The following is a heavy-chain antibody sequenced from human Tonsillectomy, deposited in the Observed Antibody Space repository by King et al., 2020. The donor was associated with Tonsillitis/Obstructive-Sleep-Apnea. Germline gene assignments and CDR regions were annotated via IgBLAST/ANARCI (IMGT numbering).Heavy chain of an antibody. Sequence: VQLVESGGGLVQPGGSLRLSCAASGFTFSSYEMNWVRQAPGKGLEWVSYISSSGSTIYYADSVKGRFTISRDNAKNSLYLQMNSLRAEDTAVYYCARGPECSNTSCPPKAGQIHDYWGQGTLVTVSS. CDR2: ISSSGSTI. D-gene: IGHD2-2*01. J-gene: IGHJ4*02. CDR1: GFTFSSYE. CDR3: ARGPECSNTSCPPKAGQIHDY. V-gene: IGHV3-48*03.